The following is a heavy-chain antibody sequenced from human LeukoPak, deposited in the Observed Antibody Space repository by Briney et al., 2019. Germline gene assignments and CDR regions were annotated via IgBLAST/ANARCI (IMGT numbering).Heavy chain of an antibody. CDR1: GYTFTSYD. CDR2: ISAYNGNT. V-gene: IGHV1-18*01. Sequence: GASVKVSCKASGYTFTSYDINWVRQAPGQGLEWMGWISAYNGNTSYAQKLQGRVTMTTDTSTSTAYMELRSLRSDDTAVYYCARNIVVDYFDYWGQGTLVTVSS. D-gene: IGHD2-15*01. J-gene: IGHJ4*02. CDR3: ARNIVVDYFDY.